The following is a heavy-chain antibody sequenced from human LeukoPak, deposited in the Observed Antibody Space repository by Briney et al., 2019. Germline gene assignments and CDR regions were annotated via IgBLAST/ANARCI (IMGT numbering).Heavy chain of an antibody. CDR3: ARGPYSYDSSGAFDI. V-gene: IGHV4-61*02. D-gene: IGHD3-22*01. Sequence: PSQTLSLTCTVSGDSISSGDYYWSWIRQPAGKGLEWIGRISSSGGTNYNPSLKSRVTISVDTSNNQFSLKLSSVTAADTAVYFCARGPYSYDSSGAFDIWGQGTMVTVSS. CDR1: GDSISSGDYY. J-gene: IGHJ3*02. CDR2: ISSSGGT.